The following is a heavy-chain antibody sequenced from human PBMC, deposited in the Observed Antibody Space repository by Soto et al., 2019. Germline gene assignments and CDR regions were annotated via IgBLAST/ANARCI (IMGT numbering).Heavy chain of an antibody. D-gene: IGHD3-16*02. V-gene: IGHV4-34*01. CDR2: INHSGST. CDR3: ARRLDDYIWGSYRGGVDY. Sequence: QVQLQQWGAGLLKPSETLSLTCAVYGGSFSGYYWSWIRQPPGKGLEWIGEINHSGSTNYNPSLTSRVTISVDTSKNQFSLKLSSVTAADTAVYYCARRLDDYIWGSYRGGVDYWGQGTLVTVSS. CDR1: GGSFSGYY. J-gene: IGHJ4*02.